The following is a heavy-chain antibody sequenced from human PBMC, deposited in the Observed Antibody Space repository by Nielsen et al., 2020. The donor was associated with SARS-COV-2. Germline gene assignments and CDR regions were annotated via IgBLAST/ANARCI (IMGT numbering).Heavy chain of an antibody. D-gene: IGHD1-1*01. J-gene: IGHJ4*02. CDR1: GFTFSDYY. Sequence: GESLKISCAASGFTFSDYYMSWIRQAPGKGLEWVSYISSSRTYKNYADSVKGRFTISRDNAKNSLSLQMNSLRAEDTSLYYCASHGTFDHWGQGTLVTVSS. V-gene: IGHV3-11*06. CDR2: ISSSRTYK. CDR3: ASHGTFDH.